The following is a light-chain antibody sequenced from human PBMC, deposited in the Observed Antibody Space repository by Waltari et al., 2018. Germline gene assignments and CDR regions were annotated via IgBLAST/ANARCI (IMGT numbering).Light chain of an antibody. CDR1: QSLVSRDGNTY. CDR2: KVS. CDR3: MQGTDWPWT. V-gene: IGKV2-30*01. Sequence: EVVMTQFPLSLSVTLGQPASISCRSSQSLVSRDGNTYFNWFQQRPGQSPRRLLYKVSNRDAGVPDGCSGSGSGTAFTLTISRVEAEDVGVYYCMQGTDWPWTFGQGTKVEIK. J-gene: IGKJ1*01.